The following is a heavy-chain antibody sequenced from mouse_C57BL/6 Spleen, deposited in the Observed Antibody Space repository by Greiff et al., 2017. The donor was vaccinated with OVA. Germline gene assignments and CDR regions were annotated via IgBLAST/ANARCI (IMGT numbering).Heavy chain of an antibody. CDR3: ARDAGRWGYYGSTHWYFDV. V-gene: IGHV1-26*01. CDR2: INPNNGGT. D-gene: IGHD1-1*01. J-gene: IGHJ1*03. CDR1: GYTFTDYY. Sequence: EVQLQQSGPELVKPGASVKISCKASGYTFTDYYMNWVKQSHGKSLEWIGDINPNNGGTSYNQKFKGKATLTVDKSSSTAYMELRSLTSEDSAVYYCARDAGRWGYYGSTHWYFDVWGTGTTVTVSS.